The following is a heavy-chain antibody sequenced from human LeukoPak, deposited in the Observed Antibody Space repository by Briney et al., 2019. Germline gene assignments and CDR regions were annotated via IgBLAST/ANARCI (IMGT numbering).Heavy chain of an antibody. V-gene: IGHV3-23*01. J-gene: IGHJ4*02. CDR2: ISGSGGST. D-gene: IGHD3-22*01. Sequence: PGGSPRLSCAASGFTFSSYAMSWVRQAPGKGLEWVSAISGSGGSTYYADSVKGRFTISRDNSKNTLYLQMNSLRAEDTAVYYCAKDLSSVGSGYWDWGQGTLVTVSS. CDR3: AKDLSSVGSGYWD. CDR1: GFTFSSYA.